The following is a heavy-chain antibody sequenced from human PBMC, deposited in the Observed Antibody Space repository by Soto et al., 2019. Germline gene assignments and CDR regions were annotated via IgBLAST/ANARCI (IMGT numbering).Heavy chain of an antibody. CDR2: TYYRSKWHN. V-gene: IGHV6-1*01. J-gene: IGHJ4*02. D-gene: IGHD1-26*01. CDR1: GDSVSSNSAA. Sequence: QVQLQQSGPGLVKPSQTLSLTCVISGDSVSSNSAAWNWIRQSPSRGLEWLGRTYYRSKWHNDYSISVKSRITVNPDTSKNLFPLQLNSVTPEDTAAYYCARQVGGGIDYWGQGTLVTVSS. CDR3: ARQVGGGIDY.